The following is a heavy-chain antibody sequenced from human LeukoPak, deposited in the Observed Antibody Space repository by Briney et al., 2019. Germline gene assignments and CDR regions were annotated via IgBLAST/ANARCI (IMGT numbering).Heavy chain of an antibody. CDR2: INTDGSNT. CDR1: GFTFGSYW. D-gene: IGHD2-2*01. CDR3: ARDCSSASCYLDY. V-gene: IGHV3-74*01. J-gene: IGHJ4*02. Sequence: GGSLRLSCVASGFTFGSYWMHWVRQAPGKGLVWVSRINTDGSNTAYADSVKGRFTISRDNAKNTIYLQMISLRAEDTALYYCARDCSSASCYLDYWGQGTLVTVSS.